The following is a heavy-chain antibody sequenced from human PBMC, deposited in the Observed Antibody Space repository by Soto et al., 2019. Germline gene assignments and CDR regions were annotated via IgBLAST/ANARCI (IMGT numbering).Heavy chain of an antibody. V-gene: IGHV3-48*02. D-gene: IGHD1-26*01. CDR3: ARDPLGGYYYYGMDV. CDR1: GFTFSSYS. CDR2: ISSSSSTI. Sequence: EVQLVESGGGLVQPGGSLRLSCAASGFTFSSYSMNWVRQAPGKGLEWVSYISSSSSTIYYADSVKGRFTISRDNAKNSPYLQMNSLRDEDTAVYYCARDPLGGYYYYGMDVWGQGTTVTVSS. J-gene: IGHJ6*02.